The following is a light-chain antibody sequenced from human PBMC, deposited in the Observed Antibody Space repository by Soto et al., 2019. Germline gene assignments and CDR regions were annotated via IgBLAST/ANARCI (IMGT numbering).Light chain of an antibody. CDR2: GAS. J-gene: IGKJ3*01. CDR3: QQYSSSYT. CDR1: QSVSSSY. Sequence: EIVLTQSPGTLSLSPGERATLSCRASQSVSSSYLAWYQQKPGQAPRLLIYGASSSATGIPDRFSGSGSGTDFTLTISRLEPEYFAVYYCQQYSSSYTFGPGTKVDIK. V-gene: IGKV3-20*01.